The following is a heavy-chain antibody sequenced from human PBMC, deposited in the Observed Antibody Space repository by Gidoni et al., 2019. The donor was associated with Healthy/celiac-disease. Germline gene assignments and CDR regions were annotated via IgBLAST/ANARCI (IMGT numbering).Heavy chain of an antibody. CDR1: GFTFSSYG. Sequence: QVQLVESGGGVVQPGRSLRLSCAASGFTFSSYGMHWVRPAPGKGLEWVAVIWYDGSNKYYADSVKGRFTISRDNSKNTLYLQMNSLRAEDTAVYYCARPRSSMIVDGGMDVWGQGTTVTVSS. CDR2: IWYDGSNK. J-gene: IGHJ6*02. D-gene: IGHD3-22*01. CDR3: ARPRSSMIVDGGMDV. V-gene: IGHV3-33*01.